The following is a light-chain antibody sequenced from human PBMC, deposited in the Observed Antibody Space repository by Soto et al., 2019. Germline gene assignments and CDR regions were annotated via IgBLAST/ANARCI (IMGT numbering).Light chain of an antibody. Sequence: QSVLTQSSSASGSLGSSVKLTCTLSSGHSSYIIAWHQQQPGKSPRYLMKLEGSGSYNKGSGVPDRFSGSSSGADRYLTIATLQFEDEADYYCETWDSNTHVFGGGTKLTVL. CDR1: SGHSSYI. V-gene: IGLV4-60*02. J-gene: IGLJ3*02. CDR3: ETWDSNTHV. CDR2: LEGSGSY.